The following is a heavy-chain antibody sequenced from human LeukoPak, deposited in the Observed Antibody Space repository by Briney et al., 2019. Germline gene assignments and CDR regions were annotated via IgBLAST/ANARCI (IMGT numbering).Heavy chain of an antibody. V-gene: IGHV4-34*01. J-gene: IGHJ4*02. Sequence: SETLSLTCAVYGRSFSGYYWSWIRQPPGKGLEWIGEINHSGSTNYNPSLKSRVTISVDTSKNQFSLKLSSVTAADTAVYYCARSRSSGYDYWGQGTLVTVSS. CDR2: INHSGST. D-gene: IGHD5-12*01. CDR1: GRSFSGYY. CDR3: ARSRSSGYDY.